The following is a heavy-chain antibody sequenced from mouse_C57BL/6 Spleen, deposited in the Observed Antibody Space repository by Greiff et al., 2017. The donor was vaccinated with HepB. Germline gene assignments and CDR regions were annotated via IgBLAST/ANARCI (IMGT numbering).Heavy chain of an antibody. J-gene: IGHJ4*01. CDR3: ARAITTVVATRGYAMDY. V-gene: IGHV5-4*01. Sequence: EVQGVESGGGLVKPGGSLKLSCAASGFTFSSYAMSWVRQTPEKRLEWVATISDGGSYTYYPDNVKGRFTISRDNAKNNLYLQMSHLKSEDTAMYYCARAITTVVATRGYAMDYWGQGTSVTVSS. CDR2: ISDGGSYT. CDR1: GFTFSSYA. D-gene: IGHD1-1*01.